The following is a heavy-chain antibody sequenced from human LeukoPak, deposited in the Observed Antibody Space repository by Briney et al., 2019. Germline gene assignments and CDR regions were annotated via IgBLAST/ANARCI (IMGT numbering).Heavy chain of an antibody. J-gene: IGHJ4*02. D-gene: IGHD6-19*01. V-gene: IGHV3-23*01. CDR1: GFTFSIYA. CDR3: AKDLYPGIAVAGKVTCDY. CDR2: ISGSGGST. Sequence: GGSLRLSCAASGFTFSIYAMSWVRQAPGKGLEWVSAISGSGGSTYYADSVKGRFTISRDNSKNTLYLQMNSLRAEDTAVYYCAKDLYPGIAVAGKVTCDYWGQGTLVTVSS.